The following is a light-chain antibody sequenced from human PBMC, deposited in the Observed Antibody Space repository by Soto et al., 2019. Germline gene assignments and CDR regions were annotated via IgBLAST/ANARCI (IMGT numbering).Light chain of an antibody. Sequence: EIVLTQSPATLSLSPGERATLSCRASQSVSSYLAWYQQKPGQAPRLLIYDASNRATGIPARFSGSGSGTDFTLTISSVELEDFAMYYCHQRNQFGQGTRLEIK. CDR2: DAS. CDR3: HQRNQ. J-gene: IGKJ5*01. CDR1: QSVSSY. V-gene: IGKV3-11*01.